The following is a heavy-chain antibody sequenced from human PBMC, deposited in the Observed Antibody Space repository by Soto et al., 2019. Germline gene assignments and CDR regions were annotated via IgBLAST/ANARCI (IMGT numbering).Heavy chain of an antibody. Sequence: PGGSLRLSCAASGFTFSSDWMTWVRQAPGKGLEWVANIKEDGSEKYYVDSVKGRFTISRENAEKSLYLQMNSLRAEDRAVYYCETGIQQMDSWGQGTTVTVSS. D-gene: IGHD6-13*01. V-gene: IGHV3-7*03. J-gene: IGHJ6*02. CDR2: IKEDGSEK. CDR3: ETGIQQMDS. CDR1: GFTFSSDW.